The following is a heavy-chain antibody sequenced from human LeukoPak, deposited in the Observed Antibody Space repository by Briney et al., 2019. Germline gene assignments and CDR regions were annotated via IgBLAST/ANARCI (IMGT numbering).Heavy chain of an antibody. J-gene: IGHJ4*02. CDR2: ISGSGDIK. D-gene: IGHD6-19*01. CDR1: GFTFSSHV. Sequence: GGSLRLSCAASGFTFSSHVMSWVRQAPGKGLEWVSGISGSGDIKYYADSVKGRFTMSRDNSKNTLYLQMNSLKASDTAMYYCARRYSSGWYHLDNWGQGTLVTVSS. CDR3: ARRYSSGWYHLDN. V-gene: IGHV3-23*01.